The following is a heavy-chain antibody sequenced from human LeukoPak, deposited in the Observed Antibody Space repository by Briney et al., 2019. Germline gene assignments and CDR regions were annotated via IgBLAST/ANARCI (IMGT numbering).Heavy chain of an antibody. D-gene: IGHD2-21*02. J-gene: IGHJ4*02. V-gene: IGHV3-21*01. Sequence: GGSLRLSCAASGFNFSSYSMNWVRQALGKGVEWVSSISTSSTYIYYADSVKGRFTISRDNAKNSLFLQMNSLRAEDTAVYYCAREGCGGDCYKNFDHWGQGTLVTVSS. CDR3: AREGCGGDCYKNFDH. CDR2: ISTSSTYI. CDR1: GFNFSSYS.